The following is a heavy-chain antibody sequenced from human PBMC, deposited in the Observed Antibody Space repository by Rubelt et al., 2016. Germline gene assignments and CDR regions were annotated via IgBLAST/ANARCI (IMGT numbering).Heavy chain of an antibody. J-gene: IGHJ4*02. CDR1: GGSISSSNW. Sequence: QVQLQESGPGLVKPSGTLSLTCAVSGGSISSSNWWSWVRQPPGKGLEWIGEIYHSGSTHYNPSLKSRVTISVDKSKNQYSLKWSSVTAADTAGYYCARDSISGGGDEGYWGQGTLVTVSS. CDR3: ARDSISGGGDEGY. CDR2: IYHSGST. D-gene: IGHD2-15*01. V-gene: IGHV4-4*02.